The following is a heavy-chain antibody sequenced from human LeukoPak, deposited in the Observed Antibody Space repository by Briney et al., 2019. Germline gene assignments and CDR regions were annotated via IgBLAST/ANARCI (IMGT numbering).Heavy chain of an antibody. CDR3: ARDRLQLQS. CDR2: IHHSGNT. V-gene: IGHV4-34*01. D-gene: IGHD1-1*01. CDR1: GESFSGYY. Sequence: SETLSLTCAVYGESFSGYYWSWIRQSPGKGLEWIGEIHHSGNTNYNPSLKSRVTISVDTSKNQFSLKLSSVTAADTAVYYCARDRLQLQSWGQGTLVTVSS. J-gene: IGHJ5*02.